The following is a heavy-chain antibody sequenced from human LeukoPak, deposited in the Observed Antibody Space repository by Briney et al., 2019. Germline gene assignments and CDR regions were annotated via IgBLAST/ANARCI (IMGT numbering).Heavy chain of an antibody. J-gene: IGHJ6*04. CDR3: AREDWNDGVTGYYGMDV. Sequence: SVKVSCKASGGTFSSYPISWVRQAPGQGLEWMGGIIPIFGTASYAQKFQGRVTITADESTSTAYMELSSLRSEDTAVYYCAREDWNDGVTGYYGMDVWGRGTTVTVSS. V-gene: IGHV1-69*13. D-gene: IGHD1-1*01. CDR2: IIPIFGTA. CDR1: GGTFSSYP.